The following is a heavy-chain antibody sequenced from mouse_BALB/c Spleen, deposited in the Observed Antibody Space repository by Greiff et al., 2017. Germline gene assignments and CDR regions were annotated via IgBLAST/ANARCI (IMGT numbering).Heavy chain of an antibody. Sequence: QVQLKESGAELARPGASVKMSCKASGYTFTSYTMHWVKQRPGQGLEWIGYINPSSGYTNYNQKFKDKATLTADKSSSTAYMQLSSLTSEDSAVYYCAREVYGNYDYWGQGTTLTVSS. J-gene: IGHJ2*01. CDR3: AREVYGNYDY. CDR1: GYTFTSYT. CDR2: INPSSGYT. V-gene: IGHV1-4*01. D-gene: IGHD2-1*01.